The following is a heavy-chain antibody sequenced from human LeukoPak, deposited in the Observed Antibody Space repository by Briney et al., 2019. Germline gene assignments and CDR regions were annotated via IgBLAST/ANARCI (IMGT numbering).Heavy chain of an antibody. CDR3: TKLKGWYGEGFFDY. Sequence: GGSLRLSCAASGFTVSSNYMSWVRQPAGKGLDWVSVLYSGGATFYADSVKGRFTISRDTSKNTLYLQMNDLRADDTAVYYCTKLKGWYGEGFFDYWGQGTLVTVSS. CDR1: GFTVSSNY. V-gene: IGHV3-53*01. D-gene: IGHD6-19*01. J-gene: IGHJ4*02. CDR2: LYSGGAT.